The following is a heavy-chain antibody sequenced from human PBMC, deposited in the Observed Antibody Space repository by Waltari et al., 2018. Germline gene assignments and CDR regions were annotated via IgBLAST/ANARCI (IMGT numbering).Heavy chain of an antibody. D-gene: IGHD3-3*01. CDR1: GFTFSRYG. V-gene: IGHV3-33*01. J-gene: IGHJ6*02. CDR2: IWYDGSNK. CDR3: ARVVTIFGVVKHGMDV. Sequence: QVQLVESGGGVVQPGRSLRLSCAASGFTFSRYGMHCVRQAPGKGLEWVAVIWYDGSNKYYADSVKGRFTISRDNSKNTLYLQMNSLRAEDTAVYYCARVVTIFGVVKHGMDVWGQGTTVTVSS.